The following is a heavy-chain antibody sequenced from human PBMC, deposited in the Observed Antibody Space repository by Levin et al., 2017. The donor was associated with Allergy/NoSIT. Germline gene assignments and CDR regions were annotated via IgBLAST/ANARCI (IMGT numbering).Heavy chain of an antibody. D-gene: IGHD5-18*01. Sequence: GESLKISCEASGFSFSNYGMHWVRQAPGKGLEWVAVISYDGSNKYYGDSVKGRFTISRDNSKNTLYLQMNSLRAEDTAVYYCAKDRYSYGQGNFDYWGQGMLVTVSS. J-gene: IGHJ4*02. CDR3: AKDRYSYGQGNFDY. CDR2: ISYDGSNK. V-gene: IGHV3-30*18. CDR1: GFSFSNYG.